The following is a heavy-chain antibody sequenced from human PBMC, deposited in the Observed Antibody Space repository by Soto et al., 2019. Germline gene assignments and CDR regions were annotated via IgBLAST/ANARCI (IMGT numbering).Heavy chain of an antibody. CDR3: GRDTYYDFWSGYYTELDY. J-gene: IGHJ4*02. CDR2: INHSGST. Sequence: PSETLSLTCAVYGGSFSGYYWSWIRQPPGKGLEWIGEINHSGSTNYNPSLKSRVTISVDTSKNQFSLKLSSVTAADTAVYYCGRDTYYDFWSGYYTELDYWGQGTLVTVSS. CDR1: GGSFSGYY. V-gene: IGHV4-34*01. D-gene: IGHD3-3*01.